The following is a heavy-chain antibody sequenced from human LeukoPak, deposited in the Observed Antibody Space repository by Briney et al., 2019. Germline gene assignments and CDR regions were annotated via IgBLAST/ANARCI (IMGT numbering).Heavy chain of an antibody. V-gene: IGHV4-39*01. CDR1: GGSISISNYY. J-gene: IGHJ4*02. Sequence: PSETLSLTCTVSGGSISISNYYWGWIRQPPGKGLAWIGFISYSGSTYYNPSLKSRITISIDTSKNQFSLKLSSVAAADTAVYYCARHKDGSGNFGDYWGQGTLVTVSP. D-gene: IGHD3-10*01. CDR2: ISYSGST. CDR3: ARHKDGSGNFGDY.